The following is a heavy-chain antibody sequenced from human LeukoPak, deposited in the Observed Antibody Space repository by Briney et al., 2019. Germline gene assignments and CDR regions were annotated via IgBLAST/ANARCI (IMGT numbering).Heavy chain of an antibody. CDR1: GGSISSYY. Sequence: SETLSLTCTVSGGSISSYYWSWIRQPPGKGLEWIGYIHYTGSTNYNPSLKSRVTISLDTSKNQFSLNLSSVTAADTALYYCARAPITSPFYFDYWGQGTLVTVSS. V-gene: IGHV4-59*01. CDR2: IHYTGST. D-gene: IGHD2-2*01. CDR3: ARAPITSPFYFDY. J-gene: IGHJ4*02.